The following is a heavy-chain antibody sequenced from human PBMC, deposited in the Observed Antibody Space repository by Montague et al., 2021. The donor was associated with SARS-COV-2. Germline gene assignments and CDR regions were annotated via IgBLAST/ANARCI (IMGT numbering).Heavy chain of an antibody. V-gene: IGHV6-1*01. CDR1: GDSVSDNRPT. Sequence: CAISGDSVSDNRPTSDWNPLYPSHVPKWLAGTYFKTQWFHHYAPSVKGRITVNADASKNHFSLQLTSVTPEDSAKHFCVRSQYSNTWFFDYWGQGAQVTVSS. J-gene: IGHJ4*02. CDR2: TYFKTQWFH. CDR3: VRSQYSNTWFFDY. D-gene: IGHD6-6*01.